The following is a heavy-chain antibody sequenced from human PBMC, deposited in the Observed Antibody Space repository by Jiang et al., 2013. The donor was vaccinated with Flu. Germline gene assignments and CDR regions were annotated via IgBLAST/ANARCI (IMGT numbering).Heavy chain of an antibody. V-gene: IGHV4-59*01. Sequence: GSGLVKPSGTLSLNCTVSGGFISGDWWTWVRQAPGKGLEWVGQIYYTGSTRYNPSLGSRVAISVDTSKSQFSLNLNSVTAADTAVYYCAKIGIPDYGGLDYWGQGRLVTVSS. CDR1: GGFISGDW. CDR3: AKIGIPDYGGLDY. CDR2: IYYTGST. D-gene: IGHD3-16*01. J-gene: IGHJ4*01.